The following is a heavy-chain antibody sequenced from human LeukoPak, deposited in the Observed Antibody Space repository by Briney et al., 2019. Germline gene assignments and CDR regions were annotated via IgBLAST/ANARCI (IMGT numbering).Heavy chain of an antibody. J-gene: IGHJ4*02. CDR3: TRFGDSSAGYFDY. CDR2: IYPGDSDT. V-gene: IGHV5-51*01. D-gene: IGHD6-6*01. CDR1: GYSFTSYW. Sequence: GESLKISCKGSGYSFTSYWIGWVRQLPGKGLGWMGIIYPGDSDTRYSPSFHGQVTISAAKSITAAYLLWSRREASATAMYYVTRFGDSSAGYFDYWGQGTLVTVSS.